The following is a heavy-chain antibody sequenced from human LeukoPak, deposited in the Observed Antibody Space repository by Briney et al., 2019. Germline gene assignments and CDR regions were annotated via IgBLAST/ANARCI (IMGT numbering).Heavy chain of an antibody. D-gene: IGHD2-2*01. J-gene: IGHJ4*02. CDR1: GFTFSSYA. CDR3: AKIGSWYQLPWYFDY. Sequence: PPGGSLRLSCPASGFTFSSYAMSWVRLAPRQGLGWVPSVSRSGSSTYYADSVKGRLTIFRDNSKNSLYLQMNRLRAEDTAVYYCAKIGSWYQLPWYFDYWGQGTLVTVSS. CDR2: VSRSGSST. V-gene: IGHV3-23*01.